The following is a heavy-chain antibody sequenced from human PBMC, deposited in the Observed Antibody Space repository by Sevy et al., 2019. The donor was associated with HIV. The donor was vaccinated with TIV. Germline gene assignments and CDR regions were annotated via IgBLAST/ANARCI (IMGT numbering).Heavy chain of an antibody. D-gene: IGHD5-12*01. J-gene: IGHJ6*03. CDR3: ARVKGRDGYIINAGGYYYYMDV. CDR1: GYSFTSYW. V-gene: IGHV5-51*01. CDR2: IYPGDSDT. Sequence: GESLKISCKGSGYSFTSYWIGWVRQMPGKGLEWMGIIYPGDSDTRYSPSFQGQVTISADKSISTAYLQWSSLKASDTAMYYCARVKGRDGYIINAGGYYYYMDVWGKGTTVTVSS.